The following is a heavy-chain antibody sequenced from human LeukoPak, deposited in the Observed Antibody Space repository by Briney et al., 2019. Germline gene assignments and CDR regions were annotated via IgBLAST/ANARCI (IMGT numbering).Heavy chain of an antibody. CDR1: GFTFSSYR. Sequence: GGSLRLSCAASGFTFSSYRMNWVRQAPGKGLEWVSYISSSSSTIYYADSVKGRFTISRDNAKNSLYLQMNSLRAEDTAVYYCARRGSRPPYYYYMDVWGKGTTVTISS. CDR2: ISSSSSTI. CDR3: ARRGSRPPYYYYMDV. J-gene: IGHJ6*03. V-gene: IGHV3-48*01. D-gene: IGHD6-13*01.